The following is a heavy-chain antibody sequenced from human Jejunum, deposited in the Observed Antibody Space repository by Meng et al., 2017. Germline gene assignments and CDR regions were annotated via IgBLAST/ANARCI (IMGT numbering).Heavy chain of an antibody. CDR3: ARAVRERYFDS. CDR2: VWPSGAT. D-gene: IGHD3-10*01. Sequence: QVQPQVPGPGLVKPSGTLSLTGTVSGVSATAPFYWTWIRQAPGKGLEWIGEVWPSGATYYNPSLSSRITISIDTSNNQFSLEVAFLTAADTAVYYCARAVRERYFDSWGQGTLVTVSS. CDR1: GVSATAPFY. V-gene: IGHV4-61*01. J-gene: IGHJ4*02.